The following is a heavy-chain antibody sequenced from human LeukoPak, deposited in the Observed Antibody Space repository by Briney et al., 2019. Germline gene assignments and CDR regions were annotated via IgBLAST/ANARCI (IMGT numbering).Heavy chain of an antibody. V-gene: IGHV3-30*02. J-gene: IGHJ3*02. D-gene: IGHD5-24*01. Sequence: PGGSLRLSFAPSGFSLINCDMHWVRQAPGKGLEWVAFIRYDGSDKYYADSLKGRFTISRDNSKNTLYLQMNSLRGEDTAVYYCARNRVGFHYADAFDMWGQGTMVTVSS. CDR3: ARNRVGFHYADAFDM. CDR1: GFSLINCD. CDR2: IRYDGSDK.